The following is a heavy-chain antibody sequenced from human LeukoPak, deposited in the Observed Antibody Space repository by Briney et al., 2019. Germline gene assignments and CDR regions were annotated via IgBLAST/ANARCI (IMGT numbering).Heavy chain of an antibody. CDR1: GFTFSSYS. CDR2: ISSSGSSI. J-gene: IGHJ4*02. CDR3: ARAWGGSYWYFDY. V-gene: IGHV3-48*04. Sequence: GGSLRLSCAASGFTFSSYSMNWVRQAPGKGLEWVSDISSSGSSIYYADSVKGRFTISRDNAKNSLYLQMNSLRAEDTAVYYCARAWGGSYWYFDYWGQGTLVTVSS. D-gene: IGHD1-26*01.